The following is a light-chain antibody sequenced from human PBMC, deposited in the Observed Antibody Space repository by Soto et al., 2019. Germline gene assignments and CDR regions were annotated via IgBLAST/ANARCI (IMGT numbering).Light chain of an antibody. J-gene: IGKJ2*01. V-gene: IGKV3-11*01. Sequence: EIVLTQSPATLSLSPGERATLSCRASQSISSSLAWYQQKPGQAPRLFIYDASNRATGIPARFSGSGSGTDFTLTISSLEPEDFAVYYCQQYNIWPYTFGQGTKVEIK. CDR1: QSISSS. CDR2: DAS. CDR3: QQYNIWPYT.